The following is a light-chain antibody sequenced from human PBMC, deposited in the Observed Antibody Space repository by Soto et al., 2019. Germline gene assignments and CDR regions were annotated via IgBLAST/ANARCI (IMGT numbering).Light chain of an antibody. V-gene: IGKV1-9*01. CDR3: QRYNNYPIT. Sequence: IQLTQSPSFLSASVGDRVTITCRASQGIGTYLAWYQQKPGEAPKLLIYTASTLQSGVPSRFSGSGSGTEFTLTISSLQPEDFATYYCQRYNNYPITFGQGTRLEI. J-gene: IGKJ5*01. CDR2: TAS. CDR1: QGIGTY.